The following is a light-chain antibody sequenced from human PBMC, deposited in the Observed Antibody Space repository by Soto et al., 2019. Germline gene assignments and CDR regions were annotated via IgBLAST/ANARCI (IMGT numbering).Light chain of an antibody. V-gene: IGKV3-15*01. J-gene: IGKJ1*01. CDR1: QSVDIN. Sequence: IVLTRYTATLSVSPGERVTLSCRASQSVDINLAWYQQKPGQAPRLLIYGASTRATDMSGTFSGRGSGTEFTLTISNVRPEDFAVYDCQQYRTWPRTFG. CDR3: QQYRTWPRT. CDR2: GAS.